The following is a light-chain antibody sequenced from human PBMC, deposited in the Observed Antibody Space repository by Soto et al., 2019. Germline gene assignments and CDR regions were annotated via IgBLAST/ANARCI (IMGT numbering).Light chain of an antibody. Sequence: DIQMTQSPSSLSASVGDRVTFTCRASQGVGTDVHWYQQRQGRGPKLMIYDASTPESGVPSRFSGSASGTVFTFTINVVLPADFAIYYCQQYASVPRTFGHGTRVEVK. CDR2: DAS. CDR3: QQYASVPRT. V-gene: IGKV1-33*01. CDR1: QGVGTD. J-gene: IGKJ1*01.